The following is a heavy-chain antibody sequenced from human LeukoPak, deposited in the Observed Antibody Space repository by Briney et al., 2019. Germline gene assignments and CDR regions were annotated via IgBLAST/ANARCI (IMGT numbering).Heavy chain of an antibody. J-gene: IGHJ4*02. CDR2: IGRDSSYV. CDR3: ASHFAHWGSHLFGY. V-gene: IGHV3-21*01. D-gene: IGHD7-27*01. CDR1: GFSFSTHN. Sequence: GGSLRLSCVASGFSFSTHNMNWVRQAPGQGLEWVSSIGRDSSYVYYADSLKGRFTISRDDAKNSLYLQMNNLRAEDTAVYYCASHFAHWGSHLFGYWGQGTLVTVSS.